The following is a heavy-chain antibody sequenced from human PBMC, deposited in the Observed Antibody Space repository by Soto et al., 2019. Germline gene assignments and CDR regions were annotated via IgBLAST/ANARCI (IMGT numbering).Heavy chain of an antibody. V-gene: IGHV4-61*01. CDR1: FAYDNSARYL. Sequence: SETLSPTCHISFAYDNSARYLWTWIRQPPGKGLEWIAYISYTGDTNYNPSLKSRVTISVDTSRNQFSLTLTSVTAADTAVYFCARIVVGATVDLWGQGSLVTVS. D-gene: IGHD1-26*01. J-gene: IGHJ5*02. CDR3: ARIVVGATVDL. CDR2: ISYTGDT.